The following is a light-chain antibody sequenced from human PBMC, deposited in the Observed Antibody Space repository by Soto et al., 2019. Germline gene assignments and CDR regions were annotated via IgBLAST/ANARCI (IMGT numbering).Light chain of an antibody. J-gene: IGLJ1*01. CDR1: SSNVESNY. CDR2: RND. V-gene: IGLV1-47*01. Sequence: QSALTQPPSASGTPGQRVTISCSGSSSNVESNYVYWYQQLPGTAPKLLIYRNDQRPSGVPDRFSASKSGTSASLAISGLQSEDEADYYCASWDDSLNGHVFGTGTKVT. CDR3: ASWDDSLNGHV.